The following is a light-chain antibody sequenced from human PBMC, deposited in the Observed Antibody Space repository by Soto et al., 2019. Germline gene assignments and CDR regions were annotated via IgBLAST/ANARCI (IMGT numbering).Light chain of an antibody. CDR1: QSVTSSY. V-gene: IGKV3-20*01. J-gene: IGKJ1*01. CDR2: GAS. CDR3: QQYGSSPRT. Sequence: EIVLTQSPVTLSFSPLERATLSCRASQSVTSSYLAWYQQKPGQAPRLLIYGASSRATGIPDRFSGRGSGTDFTLTISRLEPEDFAVYYCQQYGSSPRTFGQGTKVDIK.